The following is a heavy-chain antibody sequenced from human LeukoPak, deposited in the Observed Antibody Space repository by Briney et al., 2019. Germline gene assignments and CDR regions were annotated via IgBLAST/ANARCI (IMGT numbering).Heavy chain of an antibody. Sequence: GGSLRLSCAASGFTFSSYAMSWVRQAPGKGLEWVSAISGSGGSTYYADSVKGRFTISRDNSKNTLYLQMNSLRAEDTAVYYCAKAMDTAMAKGYYGMDVWGQGTTVTVSS. CDR2: ISGSGGST. D-gene: IGHD5-18*01. V-gene: IGHV3-23*01. CDR3: AKAMDTAMAKGYYGMDV. J-gene: IGHJ6*02. CDR1: GFTFSSYA.